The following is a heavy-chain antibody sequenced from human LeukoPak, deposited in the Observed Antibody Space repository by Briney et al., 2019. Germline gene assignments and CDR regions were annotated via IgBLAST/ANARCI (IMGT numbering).Heavy chain of an antibody. J-gene: IGHJ6*02. D-gene: IGHD3-9*01. CDR1: GGTFSSYA. Sequence: SVKVSCKASGGTFSSYAISWVRQAPGQGLEWMGGIIPIFGTANYAQKFQGRVTITADESTSTAYMELSSLRSEDTAVYYCARGAVDYDILTGYYVYCYYGMDVWGQGTTVTVSS. CDR2: IIPIFGTA. V-gene: IGHV1-69*13. CDR3: ARGAVDYDILTGYYVYCYYGMDV.